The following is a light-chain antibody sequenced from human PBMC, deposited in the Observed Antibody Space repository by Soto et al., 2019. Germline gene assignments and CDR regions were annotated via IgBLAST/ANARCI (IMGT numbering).Light chain of an antibody. CDR1: EDISRW. CDR3: LQANDFPRS. V-gene: IGKV1D-12*01. Sequence: QMTQSPSFVSASIGDRVSITCRASEDISRWLGWYQQKPGRAPSLLMFGATSLQSGVPSRFSATESGTLFTLTISNVLPDDFATYYCLQANDFPRSFGQGTKL. J-gene: IGKJ2*01. CDR2: GAT.